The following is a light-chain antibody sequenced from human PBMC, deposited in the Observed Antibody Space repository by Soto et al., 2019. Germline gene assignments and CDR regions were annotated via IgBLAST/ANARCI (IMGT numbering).Light chain of an antibody. CDR3: QQSYSTPPT. J-gene: IGKJ4*01. V-gene: IGKV1-39*01. CDR2: AAS. Sequence: DIQMTQSPSSLSASVGDRVTITCRASQSISSYLNWYQQKPGKAPKLLIYAASSLQSGVPSRFSGSGSGTXXXXXXSSLQPEDFATYYCQQSYSTPPTFGGGTKVEIK. CDR1: QSISSY.